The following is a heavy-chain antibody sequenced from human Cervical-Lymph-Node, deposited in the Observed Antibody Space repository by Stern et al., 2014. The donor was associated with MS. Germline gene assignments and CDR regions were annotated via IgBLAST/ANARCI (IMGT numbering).Heavy chain of an antibody. Sequence: EVQLEESGGGLVQPGGSLRLSCAASGFTFSSYAMSWVRQAPGKGLEWVSAISDGGGSTYYADSVKGRFTISRDNSKNTLYLQMNSLRGDDTAVYYCAKRPLGWGGMDVWGQGTTVTVSS. CDR1: GFTFSSYA. V-gene: IGHV3-23*04. CDR3: AKRPLGWGGMDV. J-gene: IGHJ6*02. CDR2: ISDGGGST. D-gene: IGHD3-16*01.